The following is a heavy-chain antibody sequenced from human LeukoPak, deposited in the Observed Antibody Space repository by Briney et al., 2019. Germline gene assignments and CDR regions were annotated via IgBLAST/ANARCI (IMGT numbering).Heavy chain of an antibody. CDR2: IYSGGHSGGGP. Sequence: GGSLRLSCAVSGFIVSSNHMNWVRQAPGKGLEWVSVIYSGGHSGGGPFYADSVKGRFTTSSDSSKNTLFLQTNSLRAEDTAVYYCARDVYGDGYNSFDYWGLGILVTVSS. J-gene: IGHJ4*02. CDR3: ARDVYGDGYNSFDY. D-gene: IGHD5-24*01. V-gene: IGHV3-66*01. CDR1: GFIVSSNH.